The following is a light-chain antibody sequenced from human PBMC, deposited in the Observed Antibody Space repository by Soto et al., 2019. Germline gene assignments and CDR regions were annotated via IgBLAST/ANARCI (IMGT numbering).Light chain of an antibody. CDR1: TGDVGSYNR. CDR3: SLYTSSNTYV. V-gene: IGLV2-18*01. Sequence: QSALTQPPSVSGSPGQSVTISCTGITGDVGSYNRVSWYQQSPGTAPKLMIYEVSNRPSGVPDRFSGSKSGNTASLTISGLQAEDEADYYCSLYTSSNTYVFGTGTKVTVL. J-gene: IGLJ1*01. CDR2: EVS.